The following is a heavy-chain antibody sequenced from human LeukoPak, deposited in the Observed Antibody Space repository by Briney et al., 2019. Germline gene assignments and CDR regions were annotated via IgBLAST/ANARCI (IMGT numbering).Heavy chain of an antibody. Sequence: ASVKVSCKASGYTFTSYYMHWVRQAPGQGLEWMGIINPSGGSTSYAQKFQGRVTMTRDMSTSTVYMELSSLRSEDMAVYYCARDLGGQIPAAQYYFDYWGQGTLVTVSS. CDR3: ARDLGGQIPAAQYYFDY. J-gene: IGHJ4*02. CDR2: INPSGGST. D-gene: IGHD2-2*01. CDR1: GYTFTSYY. V-gene: IGHV1-46*01.